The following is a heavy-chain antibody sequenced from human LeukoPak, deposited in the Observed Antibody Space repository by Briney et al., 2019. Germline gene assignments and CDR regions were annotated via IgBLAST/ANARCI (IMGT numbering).Heavy chain of an antibody. J-gene: IGHJ4*02. CDR3: ARDLPESRTLRFLEWLVDY. Sequence: GGSLRLSCAGSGFTFSSYEMNWVRQAPGKGLEWVSYISSSGSTIYYADSVKGRFTISRDNAKNSLYLQMNSLRAEDTAVYYCARDLPESRTLRFLEWLVDYWGQGTLVTVSS. V-gene: IGHV3-48*03. CDR2: ISSSGSTI. D-gene: IGHD3-3*01. CDR1: GFTFSSYE.